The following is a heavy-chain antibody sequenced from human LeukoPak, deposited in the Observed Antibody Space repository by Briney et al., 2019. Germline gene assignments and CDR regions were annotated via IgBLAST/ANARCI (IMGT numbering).Heavy chain of an antibody. J-gene: IGHJ4*02. CDR3: ARHLATSGSYPLDY. CDR1: GFTFTNYA. V-gene: IGHV3-23*01. CDR2: ISGIGNAI. Sequence: GGSLRLSCAASGFTFTNYALSWVRQAPGKGLEWVSAISGIGNAIFYADSVKGRFTISRDSSKNTLSLQMASLRAEDTAVYYCARHLATSGSYPLDYWGQGALVTVSS. D-gene: IGHD2-15*01.